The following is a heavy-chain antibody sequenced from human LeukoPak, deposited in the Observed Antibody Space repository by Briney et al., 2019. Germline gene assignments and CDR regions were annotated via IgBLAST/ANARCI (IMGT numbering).Heavy chain of an antibody. CDR1: GFTFSSYE. Sequence: GGSLRLSCAASGFTFSSYEMNWVRQAPGKGLEWVSYISSSGSTIYYADSVKGRFTISGDNAKNSLYLQMNSLRAEDTAVYYCAREGSYYYGSGNPFDPWGRGTLVTVSS. CDR3: AREGSYYYGSGNPFDP. J-gene: IGHJ5*02. CDR2: ISSSGSTI. D-gene: IGHD3-10*01. V-gene: IGHV3-48*03.